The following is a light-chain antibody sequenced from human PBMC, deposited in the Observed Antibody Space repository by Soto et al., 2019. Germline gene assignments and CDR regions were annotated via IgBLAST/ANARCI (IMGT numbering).Light chain of an antibody. CDR2: EVS. V-gene: IGLV2-14*01. Sequence: QSALTQPASVSGSPGQSITISCTGTSSDVGGYNYVSWYQQHPGKAPKLMIYEVSNRPSGVSNRFSGSKSGNTASLTISGLQAEDEADYYCSSYTSRSTLGVCGGGTMLPVL. CDR1: SSDVGGYNY. CDR3: SSYTSRSTLGV. J-gene: IGLJ3*02.